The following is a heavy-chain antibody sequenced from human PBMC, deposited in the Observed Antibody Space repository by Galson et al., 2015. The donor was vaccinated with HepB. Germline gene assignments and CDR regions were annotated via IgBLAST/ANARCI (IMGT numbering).Heavy chain of an antibody. CDR2: IIPIFGTA. J-gene: IGHJ6*02. V-gene: IGHV1-69*06. CDR3: AREVAVAVYYYYYGMDV. Sequence: SVKVSCKASGGTFSSYAISWVRQAPGQGLEWMGGIIPIFGTANYAQKFQGRVTITADKSTSTAYMELSSLRSEDTAVYYCAREVAVAVYYYYYGMDVWGQGTTVTVSS. CDR1: GGTFSSYA. D-gene: IGHD6-19*01.